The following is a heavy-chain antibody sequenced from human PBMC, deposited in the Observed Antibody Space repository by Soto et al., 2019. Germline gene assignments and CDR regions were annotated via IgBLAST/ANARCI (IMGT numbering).Heavy chain of an antibody. V-gene: IGHV3-23*01. CDR1: GLTFSSSG. J-gene: IGHJ3*01. CDR2: ISIRGDYR. D-gene: IGHD4-17*01. Sequence: EGQLLQSGGGLVQPGESLRLSCAASGLTFSSSGMSWVRQAPGKGLEWVSSISIRGDYRYYADSVKGRFTISRDNSKNPLYLQMSSLTAEDTALYYCANHGGFDFWGQGTMVAVSS. CDR3: ANHGGFDF.